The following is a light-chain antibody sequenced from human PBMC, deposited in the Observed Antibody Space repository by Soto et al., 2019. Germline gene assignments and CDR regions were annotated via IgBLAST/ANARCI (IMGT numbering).Light chain of an antibody. CDR3: QSYDSSLSVLYV. V-gene: IGLV1-40*01. CDR2: DNS. J-gene: IGLJ1*01. CDR1: SSNIGAGYD. Sequence: QSVLTQPPSVSGAPGQRVTISCTGSSSNIGAGYDVHWYQQLPGTAPKLLIYDNSNRPSGVPDRFSGSKSGTSASLAITGLQAVDEADYYCQSYDSSLSVLYVFGTGTKLTVL.